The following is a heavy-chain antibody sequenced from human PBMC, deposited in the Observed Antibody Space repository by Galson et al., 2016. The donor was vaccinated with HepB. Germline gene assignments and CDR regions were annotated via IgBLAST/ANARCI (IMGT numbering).Heavy chain of an antibody. Sequence: SLRLSCAASGFTFTDYGMHWVRQAPGKGLEWVAVISLDGSNKQYADSVKGRFTISRDDSNNTLFLQMNSLRPEDTAFYYCLSSGWYIGFDYWGQGALVTVSS. V-gene: IGHV3-30*03. CDR2: ISLDGSNK. J-gene: IGHJ4*02. CDR3: LSSGWYIGFDY. D-gene: IGHD6-19*01. CDR1: GFTFTDYG.